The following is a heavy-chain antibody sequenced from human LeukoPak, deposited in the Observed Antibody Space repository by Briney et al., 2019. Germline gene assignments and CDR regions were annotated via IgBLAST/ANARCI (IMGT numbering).Heavy chain of an antibody. J-gene: IGHJ3*02. CDR1: GYTFTSYD. CDR2: MNPNNGNT. V-gene: IGHV1-8*01. Sequence: ASVKVSCKASGYTFTSYDINWLRQASGQGLEWMGWMNPNNGNTGYAQNFQGRVTMTEDTSTDTAYMELSSLRSEDTAVYYCATAVYGDYYAFDIWGQGTMVTVSS. D-gene: IGHD4-17*01. CDR3: ATAVYGDYYAFDI.